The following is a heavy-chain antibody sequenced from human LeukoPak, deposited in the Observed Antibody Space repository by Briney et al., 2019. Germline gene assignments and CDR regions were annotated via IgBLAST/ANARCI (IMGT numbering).Heavy chain of an antibody. CDR2: ISYGGSNK. Sequence: PGRSLRLSCAASGFTFSSYGMHWVRQAPGKGLEWVAVISYGGSNKYYADSVKGRYTISRDNSKNTLYLQMNSLRAEDTAVYYCAKEGGYYDILSNPYYFDYWGQGTLVTVSS. D-gene: IGHD3-9*01. V-gene: IGHV3-30*18. CDR3: AKEGGYYDILSNPYYFDY. CDR1: GFTFSSYG. J-gene: IGHJ4*02.